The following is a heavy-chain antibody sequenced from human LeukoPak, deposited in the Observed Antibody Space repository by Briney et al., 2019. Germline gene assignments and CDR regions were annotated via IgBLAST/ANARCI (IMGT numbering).Heavy chain of an antibody. CDR2: ISSSGSTI. D-gene: IGHD3-10*01. CDR3: ARYGSGSYLWFDP. V-gene: IGHV3-48*03. Sequence: PGGSLRLSCAASGFTFSSYEMNWVRQAPGKGLEWVSYISSSGSTIYYADSVKGRFTISRDNAKNSLYLQMNSLRAEDTAVYYCARYGSGSYLWFDPWGQGTLVTVSS. CDR1: GFTFSSYE. J-gene: IGHJ5*02.